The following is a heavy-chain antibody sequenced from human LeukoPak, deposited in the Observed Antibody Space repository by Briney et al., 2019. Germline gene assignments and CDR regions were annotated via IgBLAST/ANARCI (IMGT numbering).Heavy chain of an antibody. CDR2: IYGGGST. V-gene: IGHV3-53*01. Sequence: GGSLELSFAPSGFTFSSNYMSWVRQAPGKGLEWVSVIYGGGSTYYADSVKGRFTISRDNSKNTLYLQMNSLRAEDTAVYYCARVRMDLYMDVWGKGTTVTVSS. CDR1: GFTFSSNY. CDR3: ARVRMDLYMDV. J-gene: IGHJ6*03. D-gene: IGHD2-15*01.